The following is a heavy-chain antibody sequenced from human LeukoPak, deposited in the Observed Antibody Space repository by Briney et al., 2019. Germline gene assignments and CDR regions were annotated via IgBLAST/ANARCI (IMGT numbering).Heavy chain of an antibody. CDR1: GFTVSSNY. V-gene: IGHV3-53*01. J-gene: IGHJ4*02. D-gene: IGHD5/OR15-5a*01. CDR3: ARFNLREGFDY. CDR2: IYSGGST. Sequence: GGSLRLSCAASGFTVSSNYMSWVRQAPGKGLEWVSVIYSGGSTYYADSVKGRFTISRDNSKNTLYLQMNSLRAEDTAVYYCARFNLREGFDYWGQGTLVTVSS.